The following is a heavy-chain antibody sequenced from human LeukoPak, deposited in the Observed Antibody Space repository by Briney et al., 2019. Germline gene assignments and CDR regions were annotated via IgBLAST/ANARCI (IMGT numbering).Heavy chain of an antibody. J-gene: IGHJ4*02. D-gene: IGHD3-10*01. Sequence: RTSLRLSCAASGFTFSSYGMHWVRQAPGKGLEWVALISYGGSNKYSVDSVKGRFTISRDNSKNTLYLQMNSLRAEDTAVYYCARDPGRVRGVLGFDYWGQGIPVTVSS. CDR3: ARDPGRVRGVLGFDY. CDR2: ISYGGSNK. V-gene: IGHV3-30*03. CDR1: GFTFSSYG.